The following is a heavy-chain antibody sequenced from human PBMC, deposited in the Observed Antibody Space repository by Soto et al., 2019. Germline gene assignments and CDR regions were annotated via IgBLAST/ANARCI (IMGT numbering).Heavy chain of an antibody. CDR3: AMTTAGSIAD. V-gene: IGHV1-18*01. CDR2: IGPYNGNT. CDR1: GYTVANYG. D-gene: IGHD3-3*02. J-gene: IGHJ4*02. Sequence: ASVKASCKASGYTVANYGITYVRQAPGQVLEWMGWIGPYNGNTHYAHNLQGRVTMTTDTSTSTAYMELRSLISDDTAVYYCAMTTAGSIADWGQGTLVTVSS.